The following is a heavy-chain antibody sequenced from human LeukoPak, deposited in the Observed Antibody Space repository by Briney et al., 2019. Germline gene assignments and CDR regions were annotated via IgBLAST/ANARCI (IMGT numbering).Heavy chain of an antibody. CDR1: GFTFTRYW. D-gene: IGHD3-16*01. CDR2: INQDGSEK. CDR3: ARHGRDMITFGPKGPYNWFDP. V-gene: IGHV3-7*01. Sequence: PGGSLRLSCAASGFTFTRYWMAWVRQAPGKGLKWVANINQDGSEKYYVDSVKGRFTISRDNAKNSLYVQMNSLRAEDTAVYYCARHGRDMITFGPKGPYNWFDPWGQGTLVTVSS. J-gene: IGHJ5*02.